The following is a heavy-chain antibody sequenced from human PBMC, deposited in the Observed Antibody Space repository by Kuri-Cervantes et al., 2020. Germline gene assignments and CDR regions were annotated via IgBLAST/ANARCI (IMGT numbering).Heavy chain of an antibody. J-gene: IGHJ3*02. CDR1: GGSISSGGYY. CDR2: IYYSGST. D-gene: IGHD6-13*01. V-gene: IGHV4-31*03. Sequence: LRLSCTVSGGSISSGGYYWSWIRQHPGKGLEWIGYIYYSGSTYFDPSLKSRVTISVDTSKNQFSLKLSSVTAADTAVYYCARLAAAAAGAFDIWGQGTMVTVSS. CDR3: ARLAAAAAGAFDI.